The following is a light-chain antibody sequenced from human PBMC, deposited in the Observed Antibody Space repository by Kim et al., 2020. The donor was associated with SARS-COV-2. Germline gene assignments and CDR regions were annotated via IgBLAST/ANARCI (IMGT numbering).Light chain of an antibody. CDR3: ASWDANLNGPV. V-gene: IGLV1-44*01. Sequence: QSVVTQPPSASGTPGQRVTMSCSGTSSNIGRNPVHWYQQLPGTTPKLLIYTTDQRASGVPDRFSGSKSGTSASLAISGLQSEDEAKYYGASWDANLNGPVFGGGTQLTVL. CDR1: SSNIGRNP. CDR2: TTD. J-gene: IGLJ2*01.